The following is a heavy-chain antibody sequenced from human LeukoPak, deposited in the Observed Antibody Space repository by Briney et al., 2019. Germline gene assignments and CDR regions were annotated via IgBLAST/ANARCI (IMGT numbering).Heavy chain of an antibody. CDR3: ARGRNMVRGVISLGY. J-gene: IGHJ4*02. V-gene: IGHV1-8*01. CDR2: MNPNSGNT. Sequence: GASVTVSCKASGYTFTSYDINWVRQATGQGLEWMGWMNPNSGNTGYAQKFQGRVTMTRNTSISTAYMELSGLRSEDTAVYYCARGRNMVRGVISLGYWGQGTLVTVSS. CDR1: GYTFTSYD. D-gene: IGHD3-10*01.